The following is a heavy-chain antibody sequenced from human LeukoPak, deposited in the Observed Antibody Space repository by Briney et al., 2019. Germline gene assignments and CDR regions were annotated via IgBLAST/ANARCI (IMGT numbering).Heavy chain of an antibody. J-gene: IGHJ5*02. V-gene: IGHV3-23*01. CDR2: ISGSGLST. CDR1: GFALSSYA. Sequence: GGSLRLSCVASGFALSSYAMSWVRQAPGEGLEWVSTISGSGLSTYYADSVKGRFTISRDNSNNTLYLQMNSLRVEDTAVYYCAKSRVAVAAPRNWFDPWGQGTLVTVSS. D-gene: IGHD6-19*01. CDR3: AKSRVAVAAPRNWFDP.